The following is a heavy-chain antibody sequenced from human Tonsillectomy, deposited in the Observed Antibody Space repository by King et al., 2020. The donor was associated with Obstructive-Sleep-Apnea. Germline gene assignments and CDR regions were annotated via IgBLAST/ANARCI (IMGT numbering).Heavy chain of an antibody. CDR2: ISYDGSNK. D-gene: IGHD3-9*01. J-gene: IGHJ3*02. CDR3: AKDRPVYYDILTGYYTRGAAFDI. Sequence: QLVQSGGGVVQPGRSLRLSCAASGFTFSSYGMHWVRQAPGKGLEWVAVISYDGSNKYYADSVKGRFTISRDNSKNTLYLQMNSLRAEDTAGYYCAKDRPVYYDILTGYYTRGAAFDIWGQGTMVTVSS. CDR1: GFTFSSYG. V-gene: IGHV3-30*18.